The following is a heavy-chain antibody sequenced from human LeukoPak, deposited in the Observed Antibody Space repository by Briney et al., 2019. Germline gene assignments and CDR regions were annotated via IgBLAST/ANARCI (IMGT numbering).Heavy chain of an antibody. CDR2: IYTSGST. CDR1: GGSISSYY. V-gene: IGHV4-4*07. D-gene: IGHD6-19*01. J-gene: IGHJ5*02. CDR3: ARDHGSGWYGGWFDP. Sequence: SETLSLTCTVSGGSISSYYWSWIRQPAGKGLEWIGRIYTSGSTNYNPSLKSRVTMSVDTSKSQFSLKLSSVTAADTAVYYCARDHGSGWYGGWFDPWGQGTLVTVSS.